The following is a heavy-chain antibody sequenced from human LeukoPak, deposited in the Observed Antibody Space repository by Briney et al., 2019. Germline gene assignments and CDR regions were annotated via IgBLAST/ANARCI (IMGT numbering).Heavy chain of an antibody. Sequence: GGSLRLSCAASGFTFFSHSMNWVRRAPGKGLEWVSTIEVGGAITHYAASVKGRFTISRDTSKKILYLQMDSLRPEDTAVYYCAKPLGGSYLFDRWGQGTLVTVSS. J-gene: IGHJ4*02. V-gene: IGHV3-23*01. D-gene: IGHD1-26*01. CDR3: AKPLGGSYLFDR. CDR2: IEVGGAIT. CDR1: GFTFFSHS.